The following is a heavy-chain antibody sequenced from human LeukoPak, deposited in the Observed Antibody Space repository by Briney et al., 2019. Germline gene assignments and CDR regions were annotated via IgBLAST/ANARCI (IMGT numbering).Heavy chain of an antibody. CDR1: GFTFSDFY. D-gene: IGHD2-15*01. V-gene: IGHV3-11*01. Sequence: PGGSLRLSCAASGFTFSDFYMRWIRQAPGKGLEWISYISSSGDTLYYGDSVKGRFTISRDNAKNSLYLQMNSLRAEDTAVYYCARGDKDFYYGMDVWGQGTTVTVSS. CDR2: ISSSGDTL. CDR3: ARGDKDFYYGMDV. J-gene: IGHJ6*02.